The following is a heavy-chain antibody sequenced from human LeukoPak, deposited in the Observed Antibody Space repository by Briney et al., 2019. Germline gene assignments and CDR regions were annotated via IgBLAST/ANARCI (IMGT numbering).Heavy chain of an antibody. CDR3: AKDSCGGDCYYMDV. V-gene: IGHV3-30*18. D-gene: IGHD2-21*01. CDR2: ISYDGSNK. Sequence: PGGSLRLSCAASGFTFSSYGIHWVRQAPGKGLEWVAVISYDGSNKYYADSVKGRFTISRDNSKNTLYLQMNSLRAEDTAVYYCAKDSCGGDCYYMDVWGKGTTVTVSS. J-gene: IGHJ6*03. CDR1: GFTFSSYG.